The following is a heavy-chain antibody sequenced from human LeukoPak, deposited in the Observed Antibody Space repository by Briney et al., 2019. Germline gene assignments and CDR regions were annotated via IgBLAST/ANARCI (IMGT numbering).Heavy chain of an antibody. CDR1: GFTFSSYW. D-gene: IGHD3-22*01. Sequence: GGSLRLSCAASGFTFSSYWMSWVRQAPGKGLEWVANIKEDGSEKYYVDSVKGRTTISRDNVKNSLYLQMNSLRAEDTAVYYCARDYYDSSGYYSSLAFDIWGQGTMVTVSS. CDR2: IKEDGSEK. CDR3: ARDYYDSSGYYSSLAFDI. J-gene: IGHJ3*02. V-gene: IGHV3-7*01.